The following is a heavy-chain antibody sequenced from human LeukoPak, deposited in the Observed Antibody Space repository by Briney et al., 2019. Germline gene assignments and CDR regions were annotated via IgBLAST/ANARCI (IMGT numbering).Heavy chain of an antibody. V-gene: IGHV3-30-3*01. CDR3: ARGPAVSSSGWYFHY. CDR2: ISYDGSNK. CDR1: GFTFSSYA. D-gene: IGHD6-19*01. J-gene: IGHJ4*02. Sequence: PGGSLRLSCAASGFTFSSYAMHWVRQAPGKGPEWVAVISYDGSNKYYADSVKGRFTISRDNSKNTLYLQMNSLRAEDTAVYYCARGPAVSSSGWYFHYWGQGTLVTVSS.